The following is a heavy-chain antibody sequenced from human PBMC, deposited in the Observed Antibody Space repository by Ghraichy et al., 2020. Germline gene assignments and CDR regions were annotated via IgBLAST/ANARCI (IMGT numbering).Heavy chain of an antibody. V-gene: IGHV4-34*01. Sequence: SQTLSLTYAVYGGSFSGYYWSWIRQPPGKGLEWIGEINHSGSTNYNPSLKSRVTISVDTSKNQFSLKLSSVTAADTAVYYCARRRMAKIVVVPAARYNWFDPWGQGTLVTVSS. CDR1: GGSFSGYY. J-gene: IGHJ5*02. CDR3: ARRRMAKIVVVPAARYNWFDP. CDR2: INHSGST. D-gene: IGHD2-2*01.